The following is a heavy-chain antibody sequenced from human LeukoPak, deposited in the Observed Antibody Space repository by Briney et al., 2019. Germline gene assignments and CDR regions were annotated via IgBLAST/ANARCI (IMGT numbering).Heavy chain of an antibody. D-gene: IGHD4-17*01. Sequence: SETLSLTCTVSGGSISTTSYYWSWIRQPPGKGLEWIGYIYYSGSTYYNPSLKSRVTISVDTSKNQFSLKLSSVTAADTAVYYCASYYGDYIGYYFDYWGQGTLVTVSS. J-gene: IGHJ4*02. CDR1: GGSISTTSYY. V-gene: IGHV4-30-4*01. CDR3: ASYYGDYIGYYFDY. CDR2: IYYSGST.